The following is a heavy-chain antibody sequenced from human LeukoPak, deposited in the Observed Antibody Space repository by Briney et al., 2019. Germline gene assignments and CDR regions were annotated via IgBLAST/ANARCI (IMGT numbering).Heavy chain of an antibody. Sequence: PGGSLRLSCAASGFTFSTYAMTWVRQAPGKGLEWGSAIRGSGGSTYYADSVKGRFTISRDNSKNTLYLQVNSLRVEDTAVYYCAKETRPRLAAAETLDYWGQGTLVTVSS. D-gene: IGHD6-13*01. J-gene: IGHJ4*02. CDR1: GFTFSTYA. V-gene: IGHV3-23*01. CDR2: IRGSGGST. CDR3: AKETRPRLAAAETLDY.